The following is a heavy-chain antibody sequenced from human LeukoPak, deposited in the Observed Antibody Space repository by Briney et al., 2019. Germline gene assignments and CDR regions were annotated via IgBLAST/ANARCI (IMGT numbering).Heavy chain of an antibody. D-gene: IGHD2-15*01. CDR2: IYYSGST. CDR1: GGSISSGGYY. CDR3: ARDQGHCSGGSCAIGAFDI. J-gene: IGHJ3*02. Sequence: SETLSLTCTVSGGSISSGGYYWSWIRQHPGKGLEWIGYIYYSGSTYYNPSLKSRVTISVDTSKDQFSLKLSAVTAADTALYYCARDQGHCSGGSCAIGAFDIWGPGTIVTVSS. V-gene: IGHV4-31*03.